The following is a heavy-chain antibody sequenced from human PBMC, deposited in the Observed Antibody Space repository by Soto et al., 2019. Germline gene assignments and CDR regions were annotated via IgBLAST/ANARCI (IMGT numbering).Heavy chain of an antibody. J-gene: IGHJ4*02. CDR3: ARVAVVDTAMVEEFDY. CDR2: IIPILGIA. CDR1: GGTFSSYT. V-gene: IGHV1-69*02. D-gene: IGHD5-18*01. Sequence: VKVSCKASGGTFSSYTISWVRQAPGQGLEWMGRIIPILGIANYAQKFQGRVTITADKSTSTAYMELSSLRSEDTAVYYCARVAVVDTAMVEEFDYWGQGTLVTVSS.